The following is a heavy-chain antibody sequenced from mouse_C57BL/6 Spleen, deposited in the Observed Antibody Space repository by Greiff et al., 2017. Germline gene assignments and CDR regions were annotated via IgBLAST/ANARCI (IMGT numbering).Heavy chain of an antibody. Sequence: VQLQQSGPGLVQPSQSLSITCTVSGFSLTSYGVHWVRQSPGKGLEWLGVIWSGGSTDYNAAFISRLSISKDNSKSQVFFKMNSLQADDTAIYYCARHPYYYGSSYNYAMDYWGQGTSVTVSS. CDR2: IWSGGST. V-gene: IGHV2-2*01. CDR3: ARHPYYYGSSYNYAMDY. CDR1: GFSLTSYG. D-gene: IGHD1-1*01. J-gene: IGHJ4*01.